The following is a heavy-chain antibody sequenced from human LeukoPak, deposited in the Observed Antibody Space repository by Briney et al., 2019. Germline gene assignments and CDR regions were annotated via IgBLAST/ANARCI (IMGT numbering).Heavy chain of an antibody. CDR2: ISGSGGST. CDR1: GFTFSSYG. D-gene: IGHD4-17*01. V-gene: IGHV3-23*01. Sequence: GGSLRLSCAASGFTFSSYGMSWVRQAPGKGLEWVSAISGSGGSTYYADSVKGRFTISRDNSKNTLYLQMNSLRAEDTAVYYCAKDTLSTTANWFDPWGQGTLVTVSS. CDR3: AKDTLSTTANWFDP. J-gene: IGHJ5*02.